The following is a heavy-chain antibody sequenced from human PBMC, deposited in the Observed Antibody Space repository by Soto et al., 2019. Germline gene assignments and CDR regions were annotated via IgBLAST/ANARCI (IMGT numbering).Heavy chain of an antibody. CDR3: VKQLLSLIVVADAFDI. J-gene: IGHJ3*02. Sequence: EVQLLESGGTVVQPGGSLRLSCAASGFTFSTYGVSWVRQAPGKGLEWVSSISGSGYNTFYADSVKGRFTISRDNSNNTVHLLTNNLRADDTALYYCVKQLLSLIVVADAFDIWGQGTMVTVSS. CDR2: ISGSGYNT. V-gene: IGHV3-23*01. CDR1: GFTFSTYG. D-gene: IGHD3-22*01.